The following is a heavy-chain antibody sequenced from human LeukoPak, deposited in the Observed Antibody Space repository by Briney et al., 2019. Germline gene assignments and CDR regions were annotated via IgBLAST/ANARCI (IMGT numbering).Heavy chain of an antibody. CDR2: INHSGST. J-gene: IGHJ4*02. D-gene: IGHD3-16*02. V-gene: IGHV4-34*01. Sequence: PSETLSLTCAVYGGSFSGYYWSWIRQPPGKGLEWIGEINHSGSTNYNPSLKSRVTISVDTSKNQFSLKLSSVTAADTAVYYCARVGDDYVWGSYRPPGFDYWGQGTLVTVSS. CDR1: GGSFSGYY. CDR3: ARVGDDYVWGSYRPPGFDY.